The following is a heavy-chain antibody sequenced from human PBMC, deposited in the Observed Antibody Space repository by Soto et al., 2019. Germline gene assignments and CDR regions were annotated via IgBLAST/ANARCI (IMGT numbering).Heavy chain of an antibody. D-gene: IGHD6-13*01. J-gene: IGHJ4*02. Sequence: ASVKVSCKASGYTFTNYYMHWVRQAPGQGLECLGRINPSGGSTSYAQKFQGRVAMTRDTSTSTVYMELSSLRSEDTAVYYCAGELQLSFDYWGQGTLVTVSS. V-gene: IGHV1-46*01. CDR1: GYTFTNYY. CDR2: INPSGGST. CDR3: AGELQLSFDY.